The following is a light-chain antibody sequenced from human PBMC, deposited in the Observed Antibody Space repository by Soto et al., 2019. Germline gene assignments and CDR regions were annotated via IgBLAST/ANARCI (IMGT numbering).Light chain of an antibody. CDR2: EVS. CDR1: SSDVGSYNY. V-gene: IGLV2-8*01. J-gene: IGLJ1*01. CDR3: SSYAGSNIDV. Sequence: QSALTQPPSASGSPGQSVTISCTGTSSDVGSYNYVSWYQQNPGKAPKLIIYEVSKRPPGVPDRFSGSKSGNTASLSVSGLQAEDDGDYYCSSYAGSNIDVFGTGTKVTVL.